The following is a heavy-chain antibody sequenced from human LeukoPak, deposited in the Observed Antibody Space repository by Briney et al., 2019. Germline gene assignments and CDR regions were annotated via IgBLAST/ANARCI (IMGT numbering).Heavy chain of an antibody. J-gene: IGHJ4*02. V-gene: IGHV4-4*07. CDR3: AREGPNSSPFDY. D-gene: IGHD6-13*01. CDR2: VYTSGST. CDR1: GGSISSYY. Sequence: SETLSLTCTVSGGSISSYYWSWIRQPAGKGLEWIGRVYTSGSTNYNPSLKSRVTMSVDTSKNQFSLKLSSVTAADTAVYYCAREGPNSSPFDYWGQGTLVTVSS.